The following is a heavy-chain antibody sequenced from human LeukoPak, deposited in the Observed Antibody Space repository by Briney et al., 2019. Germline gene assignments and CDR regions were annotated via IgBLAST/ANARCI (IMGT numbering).Heavy chain of an antibody. D-gene: IGHD6-13*01. J-gene: IGHJ5*02. CDR1: GYTFTGNF. V-gene: IGHV1-2*02. CDR3: ARDPAYSSSWYGYNWFDP. CDR2: INPNNGAT. Sequence: ASVKVSCKASGYTFTGNFIHWVRQAPGQGLEWMGWINPNNGATNYAQMFQGRVTMTRDTSISTAYMELSRLRSDDTAVYYCARDPAYSSSWYGYNWFDPWGQGTLVTVSS.